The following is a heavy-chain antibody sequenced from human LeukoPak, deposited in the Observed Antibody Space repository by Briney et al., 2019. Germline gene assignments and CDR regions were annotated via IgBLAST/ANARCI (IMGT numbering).Heavy chain of an antibody. J-gene: IGHJ4*02. D-gene: IGHD1-26*01. Sequence: ASVKVSCKASGYTVTSYGISWVRQAPGQGLEWMGWINTYNGNTNYAQKLQGRVTMTTDTSTSTAYMELRSLRSDDTAVYYCARVVGGSYYSANCFDYWGQGTLVTVSS. CDR1: GYTVTSYG. CDR3: ARVVGGSYYSANCFDY. CDR2: INTYNGNT. V-gene: IGHV1-18*01.